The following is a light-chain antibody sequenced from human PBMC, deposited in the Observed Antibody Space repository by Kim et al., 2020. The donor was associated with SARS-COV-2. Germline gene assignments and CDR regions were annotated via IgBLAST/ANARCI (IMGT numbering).Light chain of an antibody. Sequence: VSPGQTARITCSGDAVPKQYAYWYQQKPGQAPVLVIYKDSERPSGIPERLSGSSSGTTVTLTISAVQAEDEADYYCQSADSDGTWVFGGGTKLTVL. CDR2: KDS. CDR3: QSADSDGTWV. V-gene: IGLV3-25*03. CDR1: AVPKQY. J-gene: IGLJ3*02.